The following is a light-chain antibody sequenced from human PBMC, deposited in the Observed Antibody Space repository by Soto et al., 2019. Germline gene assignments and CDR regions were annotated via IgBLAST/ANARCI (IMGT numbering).Light chain of an antibody. Sequence: DIVLTQSPGTLSLSPGESAALSRRASQSVTSDYLVWYRQKPGQAPRLLIYAVSSRAAGIPDRFSGSGSGTDFTLTITRLEPEDSAVYYCQQHSSSPWTFGQGTRVEV. J-gene: IGKJ1*01. CDR1: QSVTSDY. CDR3: QQHSSSPWT. CDR2: AVS. V-gene: IGKV3-20*01.